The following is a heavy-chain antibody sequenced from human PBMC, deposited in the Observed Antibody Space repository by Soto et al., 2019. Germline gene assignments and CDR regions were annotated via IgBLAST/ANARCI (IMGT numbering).Heavy chain of an antibody. CDR1: GGSLSDCDYF. D-gene: IGHD2-21*02. CDR2: IYHRGNT. V-gene: IGHV4-30-4*01. CDR3: ASVLSGDKFGQ. J-gene: IGHJ4*02. Sequence: QVQLQESGPGLVKPSQTLSLTCSVSGGSLSDCDYFWSWIRQPPGKGLEWIGHIYHRGNTYTNPSVKSRLPISMHTAKTPFTLDLYSVTAADSVVYHCASVLSGDKFGQGGQGTPVTVSS.